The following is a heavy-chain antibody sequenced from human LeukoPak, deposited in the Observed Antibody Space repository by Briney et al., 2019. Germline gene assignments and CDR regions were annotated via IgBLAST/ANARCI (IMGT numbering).Heavy chain of an antibody. D-gene: IGHD6-19*01. CDR3: AREAGAAVAGKSWFDP. J-gene: IGHJ5*02. CDR1: GYTFTSYG. V-gene: IGHV1-18*01. CDR2: ISAYNGNT. Sequence: GASVKVSCKASGYTFTSYGISWVRQAPGQGLEWMGWISAYNGNTNYAQKLQGRVTMTTDTSTSTAYMELRSLRSDDTAVYYCAREAGAAVAGKSWFDPWGQGTLVTVSS.